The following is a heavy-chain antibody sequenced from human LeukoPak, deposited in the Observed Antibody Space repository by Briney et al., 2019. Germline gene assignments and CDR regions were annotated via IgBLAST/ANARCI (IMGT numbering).Heavy chain of an antibody. CDR3: AKDLCTATNCYFGD. D-gene: IGHD2-2*01. Sequence: EGSLRLSWAASGFTFSSYGMHWVRQAPGKGLEWVAVISYDGSYKFYADSVKGRFTISRDNSKNTVYVQMSSLRAEDTAVYYCAKDLCTATNCYFGDWGQGSLVTVSS. CDR2: ISYDGSYK. J-gene: IGHJ4*02. CDR1: GFTFSSYG. V-gene: IGHV3-30*18.